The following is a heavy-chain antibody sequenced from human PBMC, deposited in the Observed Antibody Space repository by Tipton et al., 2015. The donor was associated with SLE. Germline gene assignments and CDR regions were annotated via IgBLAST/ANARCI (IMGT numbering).Heavy chain of an antibody. J-gene: IGHJ3*02. CDR2: IVVGSGNT. V-gene: IGHV1-58*02. Sequence: QLVQSGAEVKEPGTSVKVSCKAFGFTFPSSAIQWVRQARGQRLEWIGWIVVGSGNTNYAQKFQETVTLTRDMSTSTAYMELKSLRSEDTAVYYCAADPSYSTSRYEGAFDIWGQGTMVTVSS. CDR1: GFTFPSSA. D-gene: IGHD6-13*01. CDR3: AADPSYSTSRYEGAFDI.